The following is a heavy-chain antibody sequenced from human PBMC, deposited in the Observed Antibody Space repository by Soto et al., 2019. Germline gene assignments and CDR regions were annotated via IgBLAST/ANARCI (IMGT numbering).Heavy chain of an antibody. CDR2: IYYSGST. J-gene: IGHJ4*02. Sequence: SETLSLTCTVSGGSISSGGYYWSWIRQHPGKGLEWIGYIYYSGSTYYNPSLKSRVTISVDTSKNQFSLKLSSVTAADTAVYYCARAVRGYVVDYWGQGTLVTVS. V-gene: IGHV4-31*03. CDR3: ARAVRGYVVDY. D-gene: IGHD5-12*01. CDR1: GGSISSGGYY.